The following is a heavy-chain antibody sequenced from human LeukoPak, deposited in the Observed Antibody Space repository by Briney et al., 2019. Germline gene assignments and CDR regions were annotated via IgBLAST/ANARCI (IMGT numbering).Heavy chain of an antibody. CDR1: GYTFSGNF. D-gene: IGHD4-17*01. Sequence: ASVKVSCKASGYTFSGNFMHWVRQAPGQGLEWMGWINPYNGNTNYAQKLQGRVTMTTDTSTSTAYMELRSLRSDDTAVYYCARDTAGYMDVWGKGTTVTVSS. CDR3: ARDTAGYMDV. V-gene: IGHV1-18*04. J-gene: IGHJ6*03. CDR2: INPYNGNT.